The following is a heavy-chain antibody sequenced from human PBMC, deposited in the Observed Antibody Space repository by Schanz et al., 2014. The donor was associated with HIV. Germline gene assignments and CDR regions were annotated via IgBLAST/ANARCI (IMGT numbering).Heavy chain of an antibody. CDR2: IYYSGST. D-gene: IGHD3-3*01. Sequence: QVQLQESGPGLVKPSETLSLTCTVSGGSISSYYWSWIRQPPGKGLEWIGYIYYSGSTNYNPSLKSRVTISVDTSKNQFSLKLSSVTAADTAVYYCARRTIFGPRRYYFDYWGQGTLITVSS. CDR3: ARRTIFGPRRYYFDY. V-gene: IGHV4-59*01. CDR1: GGSISSYY. J-gene: IGHJ4*02.